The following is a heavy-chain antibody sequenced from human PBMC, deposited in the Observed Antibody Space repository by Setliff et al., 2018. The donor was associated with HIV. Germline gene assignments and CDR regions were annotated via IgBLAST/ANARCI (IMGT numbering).Heavy chain of an antibody. V-gene: IGHV4-61*02. J-gene: IGHJ6*02. Sequence: KTSETLSLTCTVSGGSISSGSYYWNWIRQPAGKGLEWIGRIYTSGSTNYNPSLKGRVTISVDTSKNQFSLKLSSVTAADTAVYYCAREDYYYYGMDVWGQGTTVTVSS. CDR3: AREDYYYYGMDV. CDR1: GGSISSGSYY. CDR2: IYTSGST.